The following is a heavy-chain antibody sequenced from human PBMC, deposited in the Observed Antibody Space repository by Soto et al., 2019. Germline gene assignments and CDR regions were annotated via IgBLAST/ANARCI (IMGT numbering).Heavy chain of an antibody. CDR2: INHSGST. J-gene: IGHJ4*02. CDR1: GGSFSGYY. V-gene: IGHV4-34*01. Sequence: SETLSLTCAVYGGSFSGYYWSWIRQPPGKGLEWIGEINHSGSTNYNPSLKSRVTISVDTSKNQFSLKLSSVTAADTAVYYCARDRMVRGLIRYSSYYFDYWGQGTLVTVSS. CDR3: ARDRMVRGLIRYSSYYFDY. D-gene: IGHD3-10*01.